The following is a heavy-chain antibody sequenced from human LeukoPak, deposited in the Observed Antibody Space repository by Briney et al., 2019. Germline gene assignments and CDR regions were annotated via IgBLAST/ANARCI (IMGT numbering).Heavy chain of an antibody. CDR2: IYYSGST. CDR1: GGSISSYY. J-gene: IGHJ6*02. Sequence: SETLSLTCTVSGGSISSYYWSWIRQPSGKGLEWIGYIYYSGSTNYNPSLKSRVTISVDTSKNQFSLKLSSVTAADTAVYYCARDLSLGEYHLYGMDVWGQGTTVTVSS. CDR3: ARDLSLGEYHLYGMDV. D-gene: IGHD3-16*01. V-gene: IGHV4-59*01.